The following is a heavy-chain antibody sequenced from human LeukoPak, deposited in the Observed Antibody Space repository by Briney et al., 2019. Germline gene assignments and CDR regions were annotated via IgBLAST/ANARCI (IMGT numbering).Heavy chain of an antibody. CDR1: GYDFINYG. CDR3: ARVMWDDYGDYVSHYYFDY. J-gene: IGHJ4*02. V-gene: IGHV1-18*01. D-gene: IGHD4-17*01. CDR2: ISAYNGNT. Sequence: ASVKVSCKASGYDFINYGISWVRQAPGQGLEWMGWISAYNGNTNYAQKLQGRVTMTTDTSTSTAYMELRSLRSDDTAVYYCARVMWDDYGDYVSHYYFDYWGQGTLVTVSS.